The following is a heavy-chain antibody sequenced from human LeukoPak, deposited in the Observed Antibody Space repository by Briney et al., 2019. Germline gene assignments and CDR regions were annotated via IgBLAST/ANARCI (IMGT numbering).Heavy chain of an antibody. CDR2: INSISGEI. D-gene: IGHD5-18*01. J-gene: IGHJ5*02. CDR1: GFTFSYYS. CDR3: ARGGKIHTYNWFDP. Sequence: GGSLRLSCVASGFTFSYYSMNWVRQAPGKGLEWVSYINSISGEIRYADSVKGRFTISRDNTKKALYLQMNSLRAADTAVYYCARGGKIHTYNWFDPWGQGTLVTVSS. V-gene: IGHV3-21*05.